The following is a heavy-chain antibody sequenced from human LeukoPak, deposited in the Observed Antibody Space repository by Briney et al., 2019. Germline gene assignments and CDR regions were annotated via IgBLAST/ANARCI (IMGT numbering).Heavy chain of an antibody. CDR2: IYYSGST. J-gene: IGHJ6*03. CDR1: GGSISSYY. V-gene: IGHV4-59*01. Sequence: SETLSLTCTVSGGSISSYYWSWIRQPPGKGLEWIGYIYYSGSTNYNPSPKSRVTISVDTSKNQFSLKLSSVTAADTAVYYCARGRKLDTYYYYYYMDVWGKGTTVTVSS. CDR3: ARGRKLDTYYYYYYMDV. D-gene: IGHD6-6*01.